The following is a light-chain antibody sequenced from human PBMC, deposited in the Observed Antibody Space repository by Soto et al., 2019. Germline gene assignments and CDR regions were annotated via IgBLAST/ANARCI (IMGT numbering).Light chain of an antibody. V-gene: IGKV1-5*03. CDR2: KAS. Sequence: DLQMTQSPSTLSASVGDRVTITCRASQSIGSWLAWYQQKPGKAPKLLIYKASVLESWVPSRFSGSGSGTEFTLTISSLQPDDLATFYCQQYSSYPLTFGQGTKVEI. J-gene: IGKJ1*01. CDR3: QQYSSYPLT. CDR1: QSIGSW.